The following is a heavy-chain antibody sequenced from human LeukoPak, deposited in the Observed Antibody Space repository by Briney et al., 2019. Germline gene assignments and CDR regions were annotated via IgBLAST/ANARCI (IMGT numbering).Heavy chain of an antibody. CDR2: INPSGGST. V-gene: IGHV1-46*01. J-gene: IGHJ6*03. CDR3: AAENPWELRSDYYYYMDV. CDR1: GYTFTSYY. D-gene: IGHD1-26*01. Sequence: ASVKVSCKASGYTFTSYYMHWVRQAPGQGLEWMGIINPSGGSTSYAQKFQGRVTMTRDTSISTAYMELSSLRSEDTAVYYCAAENPWELRSDYYYYMDVWGKGTSVTVSS.